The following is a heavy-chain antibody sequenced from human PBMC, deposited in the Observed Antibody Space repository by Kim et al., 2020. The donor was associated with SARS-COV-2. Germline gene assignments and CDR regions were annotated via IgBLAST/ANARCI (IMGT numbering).Heavy chain of an antibody. V-gene: IGHV3-30*02. J-gene: IGHJ4*02. CDR3: AKIGVTAGDFDY. Sequence: YADSVKGRFTISRDNSKNTLYLQMNSLRAEDTAVYYCAKIGVTAGDFDYWGQGTLVTVSS. D-gene: IGHD2-21*02.